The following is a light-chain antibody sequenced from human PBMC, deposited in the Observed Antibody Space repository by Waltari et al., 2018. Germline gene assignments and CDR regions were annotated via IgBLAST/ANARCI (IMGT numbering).Light chain of an antibody. J-gene: IGLJ2*01. Sequence: QSALTQPASVSGSPGQSITISCTGTSSDVGASNYVSWYQQHPGKAPTLMIFDVSNRPSGVSNRFSGSKSGNTASLTISGLQAEDEADYYCSSYISSSTLELFGGGTSLTVL. CDR2: DVS. CDR1: SSDVGASNY. CDR3: SSYISSSTLEL. V-gene: IGLV2-14*03.